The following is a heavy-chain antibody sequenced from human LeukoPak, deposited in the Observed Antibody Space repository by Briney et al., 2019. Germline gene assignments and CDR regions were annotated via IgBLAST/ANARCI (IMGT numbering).Heavy chain of an antibody. CDR1: GFTFSNFW. V-gene: IGHV3-7*01. CDR3: ARDRAQGSTTDY. D-gene: IGHD1-7*01. J-gene: IGHJ4*02. CDR2: IRQDGNEK. Sequence: GGSLRLSCAASGFTFSNFWMSWVRQAPGKGLEWVANIRQDGNEKYYVDSLKGRFTISRDNAKNSVYLQMSSLRAEDTAVYYCARDRAQGSTTDYWGQGTLVTVSS.